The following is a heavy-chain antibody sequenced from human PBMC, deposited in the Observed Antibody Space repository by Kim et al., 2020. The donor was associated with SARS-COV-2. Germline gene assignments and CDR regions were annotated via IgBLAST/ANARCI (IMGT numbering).Heavy chain of an antibody. V-gene: IGHV2-70*01. D-gene: IGHD3-9*01. J-gene: IGHJ6*02. Sequence: SGPTLVKPTQTLTLTCTFSGFSLSTSGMCVSWIRQPPGKALEWLALIDWDDDKYYSTSLKTRLTISKDTSKNQVVLTMTNMDPVDTATYYCARIPQPLTGYPSYYYYYGMDVWGQGTTVTVSS. CDR2: IDWDDDK. CDR1: GFSLSTSGMC. CDR3: ARIPQPLTGYPSYYYYYGMDV.